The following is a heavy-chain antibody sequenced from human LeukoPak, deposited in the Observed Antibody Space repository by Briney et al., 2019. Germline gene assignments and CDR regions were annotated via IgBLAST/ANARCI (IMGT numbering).Heavy chain of an antibody. V-gene: IGHV3-30-3*01. CDR3: ARSRRRVGAPGYFDY. CDR2: ISYDGSNK. J-gene: IGHJ4*02. D-gene: IGHD1-26*01. Sequence: QPGGSLRLSCAASGFTFSSYAMHWVRQAPGKGLEWVAVISYDGSNKYYADSVKGRFTISRDNSKNTLYLQMNSLRAEDTAVYYCARSRRRVGAPGYFDYWGQGTLVTVSS. CDR1: GFTFSSYA.